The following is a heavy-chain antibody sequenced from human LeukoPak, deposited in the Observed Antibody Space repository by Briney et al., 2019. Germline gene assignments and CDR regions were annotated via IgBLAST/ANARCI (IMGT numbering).Heavy chain of an antibody. Sequence: SETLSLTCTVSGGSISSNNYYWAWIRQPPGKGLEWIGSIFYTGSTHYNPSLKSRVTISVDTSKNQFSLKLSSVTAADTAVYYCARDEINSSGWYYGAFDIWGQGTMVTVSS. CDR3: ARDEINSSGWYYGAFDI. CDR1: GGSISSNNYY. D-gene: IGHD6-19*01. CDR2: IFYTGST. J-gene: IGHJ3*02. V-gene: IGHV4-39*07.